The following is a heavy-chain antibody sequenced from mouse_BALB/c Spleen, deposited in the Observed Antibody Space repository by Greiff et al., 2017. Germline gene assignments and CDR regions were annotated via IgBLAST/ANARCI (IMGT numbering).Heavy chain of an antibody. CDR1: GYAFSSSW. CDR3: ARVGGYAMDY. J-gene: IGHJ4*01. V-gene: IGHV1-82*01. Sequence: QVQLQQSGPELVKPGASVKISCKASGYAFSSSWMNWVKQRPGQGLEWIGRIYPGDGDTNYNGKFKGKATLTADKSSSTAYMQLSSLTSVDSAVYFCARVGGYAMDYWGQGTSVTVSS. D-gene: IGHD3-3*01. CDR2: IYPGDGDT.